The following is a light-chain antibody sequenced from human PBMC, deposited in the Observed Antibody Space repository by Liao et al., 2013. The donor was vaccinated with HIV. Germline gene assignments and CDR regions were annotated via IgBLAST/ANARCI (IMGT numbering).Light chain of an antibody. V-gene: IGLV3-21*01. J-gene: IGLJ2*01. Sequence: SYVLTQPPSVSVAPGKTVKITCGGNNIGDKSVHWYQQKPGQPPVLVIYQGTKRPSGIPERFSGSYSGNTATLTISGTQPVDEAEYFCQAWDSSAEVVFGGGTKLTVL. CDR1: NIGDKS. CDR2: QGT. CDR3: QAWDSSAEVV.